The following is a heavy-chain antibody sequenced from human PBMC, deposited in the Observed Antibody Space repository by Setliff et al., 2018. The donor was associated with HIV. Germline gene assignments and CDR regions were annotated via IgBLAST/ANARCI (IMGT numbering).Heavy chain of an antibody. CDR2: IIPLLNTS. Sequence: SVKVSCKASGGNFDTFGFSWVRQAPGQGLEWMGGIIPLLNTSTYIQKFRGRVTITADESTSTVYMELSSLRSEDTAVYYCAKGYFFDSNRHPGGPAFDVWGQGTMVTVSS. V-gene: IGHV1-69*13. D-gene: IGHD3-22*01. CDR1: GGNFDTFG. J-gene: IGHJ3*01. CDR3: AKGYFFDSNRHPGGPAFDV.